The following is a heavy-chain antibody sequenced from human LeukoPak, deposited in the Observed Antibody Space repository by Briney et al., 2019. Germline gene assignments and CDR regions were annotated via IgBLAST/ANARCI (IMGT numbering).Heavy chain of an antibody. J-gene: IGHJ5*02. CDR2: IHPGDSDI. Sequence: GESLKISFTDSGYSFTSYWIAWVRQMPGKGLEWMGNIHPGDSDIRYSPSFQGQVTISADKSISTAYLQWSSLRASDTAMYYCARHSPYFDFWSGQGAFDPWGQGTLVTVSS. D-gene: IGHD3-3*01. V-gene: IGHV5-51*01. CDR1: GYSFTSYW. CDR3: ARHSPYFDFWSGQGAFDP.